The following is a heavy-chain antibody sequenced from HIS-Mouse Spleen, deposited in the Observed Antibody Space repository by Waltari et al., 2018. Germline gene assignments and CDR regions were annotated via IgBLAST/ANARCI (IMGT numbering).Heavy chain of an antibody. CDR3: ARGVPQNDIAVAGLYYYYGMDV. J-gene: IGHJ6*02. CDR1: GGSFSGYY. Sequence: QVQLQQWGAGLLKPSETLSLTCAVYGGSFSGYYWSWIRQPPGKGLEWIGEINHSGSTNYHPTLKSRVTISVDTSKNQFSLKLSSVTAADTAVYYCARGVPQNDIAVAGLYYYYGMDVWGQGTTVTVSS. CDR2: INHSGST. V-gene: IGHV4-34*01. D-gene: IGHD6-19*01.